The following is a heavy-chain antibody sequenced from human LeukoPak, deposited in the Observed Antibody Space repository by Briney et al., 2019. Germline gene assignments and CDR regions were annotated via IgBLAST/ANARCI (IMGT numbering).Heavy chain of an antibody. CDR3: ARDFRTQLDGYSPPYHFDH. CDR2: ISSSSSYI. J-gene: IGHJ4*02. D-gene: IGHD5-24*01. V-gene: IGHV3-21*01. CDR1: GLTFTPYS. Sequence: GGSLRLSCAASGLTFTPYSMSWVRQAPGKGLEWVSFISSSSSYIYYEDSVKGRFTISRDNAKNSLYLQMNSLRAEDTAVYYCARDFRTQLDGYSPPYHFDHWGQGTLVTVSS.